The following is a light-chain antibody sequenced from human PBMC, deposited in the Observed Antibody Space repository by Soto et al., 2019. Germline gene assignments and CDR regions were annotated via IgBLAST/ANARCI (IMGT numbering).Light chain of an antibody. V-gene: IGKV1-39*01. Sequence: DIQMTQSPSSLSATVGDRVTITCRASQNISRFLNWYQQKPGGAPKLLIHLASTLQSGIPSRFSGRGSGTDYTLSIASLEPDDFAPYFCQQSYSAPYTFGQGTNLDI. CDR2: LAS. J-gene: IGKJ2*01. CDR3: QQSYSAPYT. CDR1: QNISRF.